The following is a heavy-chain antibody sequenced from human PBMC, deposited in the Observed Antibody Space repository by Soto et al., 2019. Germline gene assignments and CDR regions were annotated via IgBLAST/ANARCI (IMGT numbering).Heavy chain of an antibody. CDR3: ARDKGYSGYPPLLNFDY. J-gene: IGHJ4*02. CDR2: INPSGGST. V-gene: IGHV1-46*03. Sequence: ASVRVSCRASGNTFTTYYMHWLRQAPGKGLVWMGIINPSGGSTSYAQKFQGRVTMTRDTSTSTVYMELSSLRSEDTAVYYCARDKGYSGYPPLLNFDYWGQGTLVTVSS. CDR1: GNTFTTYY. D-gene: IGHD5-12*01.